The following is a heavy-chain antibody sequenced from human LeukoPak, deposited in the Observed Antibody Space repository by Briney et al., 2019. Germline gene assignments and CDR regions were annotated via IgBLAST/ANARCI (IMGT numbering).Heavy chain of an antibody. Sequence: GGSLRLSCAASGFTFSDYYMSWIRQAPGKGLEWVSYISGSGTTIYYADSVKGRFTISRDNAKNSLYLQMNSLRAEDTAVYYCAAPEYYDFWSGYYMDSGAFDIWGQGTMVTVS. J-gene: IGHJ3*02. CDR1: GFTFSDYY. CDR3: AAPEYYDFWSGYYMDSGAFDI. D-gene: IGHD3-3*01. CDR2: ISGSGTTI. V-gene: IGHV3-11*04.